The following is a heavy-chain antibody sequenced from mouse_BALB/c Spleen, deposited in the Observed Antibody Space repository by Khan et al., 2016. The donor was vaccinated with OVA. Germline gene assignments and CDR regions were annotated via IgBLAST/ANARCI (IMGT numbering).Heavy chain of an antibody. V-gene: IGHV1-77*01. CDR1: GYTFTDYD. CDR3: AKSLYGNAYAMDY. CDR2: IYPGSGST. J-gene: IGHJ4*01. D-gene: IGHD2-1*01. Sequence: QVRLQQSGPELVKPGASVKMSCKASGYTFTDYDIRWVKQRTGQGLEWIGEIYPGSGSTFYNEKFKGKATLTADKSSNTAYMQLSSLTSEDSAVYFCAKSLYGNAYAMDYWGQGTAVTVSS.